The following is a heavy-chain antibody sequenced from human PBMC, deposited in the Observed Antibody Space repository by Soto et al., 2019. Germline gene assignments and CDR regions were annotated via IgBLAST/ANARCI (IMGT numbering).Heavy chain of an antibody. CDR3: ASQQLGPSYYFGMDV. D-gene: IGHD6-6*01. CDR2: IISIFGTA. CDR1: GGTFSSYA. Sequence: QVQLVQSGAEVKKPGSSVKVSCKASGGTFSSYAISWVRQAPGQGLEWMGGIISIFGTANYAQKFQGRVSITADESRSTAYMELSSLRSEDTAVYYCASQQLGPSYYFGMDVWGQGTTVTVSS. J-gene: IGHJ6*02. V-gene: IGHV1-69*12.